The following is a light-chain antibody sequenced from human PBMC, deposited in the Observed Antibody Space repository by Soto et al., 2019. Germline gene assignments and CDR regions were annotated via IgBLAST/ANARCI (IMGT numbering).Light chain of an antibody. J-gene: IGLJ1*01. CDR3: ASYAGTKLFV. Sequence: QSLLTQPPSASGSPGQSVTISCTGTISDVGFYNFVSWYQQRPGKAPKLVIYEVTKRPSGAPDRFSGSKSGSTASLTVSGLQADDEADYYCASYAGTKLFVFGSGTKVTVL. CDR2: EVT. CDR1: ISDVGFYNF. V-gene: IGLV2-8*01.